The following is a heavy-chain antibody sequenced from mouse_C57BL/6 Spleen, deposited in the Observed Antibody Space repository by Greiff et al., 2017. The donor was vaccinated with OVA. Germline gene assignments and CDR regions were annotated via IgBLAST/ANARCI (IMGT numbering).Heavy chain of an antibody. CDR1: GYTFTSYG. CDR3: ARGGSSYDYFDY. V-gene: IGHV1-81*01. Sequence: QVQLQQSGAELARPGASVKLSCKASGYTFTSYGISWVKQSTGQGLEWIGEIYPRSGNTYYNEKFKGKATLTADKSSSTAYMELRSLTSEDSAVYFCARGGSSYDYFDYWGQGTTLTVSS. D-gene: IGHD1-1*01. CDR2: IYPRSGNT. J-gene: IGHJ2*01.